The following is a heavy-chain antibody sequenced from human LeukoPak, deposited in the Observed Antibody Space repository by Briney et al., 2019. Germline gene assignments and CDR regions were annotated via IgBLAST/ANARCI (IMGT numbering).Heavy chain of an antibody. J-gene: IGHJ5*02. V-gene: IGHV4-39*01. CDR2: IYYSGNT. CDR3: ARGVTQYYYGSGSYYNCWFDP. D-gene: IGHD3-10*01. Sequence: SETLSLTCTVSGVSISSSNSYWGWIRQPPGKGLEWIGSIYYSGNTYYNASLKSQVSISIDTSKNQFSLRLTSVTAADTAVYYCARGVTQYYYGSGSYYNCWFDPWGQGTLVTVSS. CDR1: GVSISSSNSY.